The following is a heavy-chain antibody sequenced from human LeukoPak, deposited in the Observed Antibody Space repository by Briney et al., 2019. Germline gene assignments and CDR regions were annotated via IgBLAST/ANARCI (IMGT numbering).Heavy chain of an antibody. CDR3: ARPYCASTSCPTFEY. CDR1: GLAFSSYN. CDR2: ISSGSDTI. D-gene: IGHD2-2*01. V-gene: IGHV3-48*01. Sequence: PGGSLRLSCAASGLAFSSYNMNWVRQAPGKGLEWVSYISSGSDTIFYADSVKGRFTISRDNAKNSLYLQMNSLRAEDTAVYYCARPYCASTSCPTFEYWGQGTLVTVSS. J-gene: IGHJ4*02.